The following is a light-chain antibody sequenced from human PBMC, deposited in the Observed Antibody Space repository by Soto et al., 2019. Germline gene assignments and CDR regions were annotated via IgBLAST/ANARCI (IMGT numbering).Light chain of an antibody. V-gene: IGLV3-1*01. J-gene: IGLJ1*01. Sequence: YELTQPPSVSVSPGQTASITCSGDKLGDKYACWYQQKPGQSPVLVIYQDSKRPSGIPERFSGSNSGNTATLTISGTQAMDEADYYCQAWDSSTAVFGTGTKVTVL. CDR1: KLGDKY. CDR2: QDS. CDR3: QAWDSSTAV.